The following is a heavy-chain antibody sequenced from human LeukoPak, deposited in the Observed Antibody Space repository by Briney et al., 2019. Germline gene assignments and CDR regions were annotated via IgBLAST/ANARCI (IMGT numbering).Heavy chain of an antibody. V-gene: IGHV1-69*04. J-gene: IGHJ6*02. CDR3: ARDPSYDSSGYPLYYYYYGMDV. CDR2: IIPIFGIA. CDR1: GGTFSSYA. D-gene: IGHD3-22*01. Sequence: SVKVSCKASGGTFSSYAISWVRQAPGQGIEWMGRIIPIFGIANYAQKFQGRVTITADKSTSTAYMELSSLRSEDTAVYYCARDPSYDSSGYPLYYYYYGMDVWGQGTTVTVSS.